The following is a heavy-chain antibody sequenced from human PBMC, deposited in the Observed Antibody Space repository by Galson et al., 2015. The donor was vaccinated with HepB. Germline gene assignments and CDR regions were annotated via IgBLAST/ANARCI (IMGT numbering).Heavy chain of an antibody. CDR1: GYTLTELS. V-gene: IGHV1-24*01. J-gene: IGHJ5*02. CDR3: ARRLDP. Sequence: SVKVSCKVSGYTLTELSMHWVRQAPGKGLEWMGGFDPEDGETIYAQKFQGRVTITADKSTSTAYMELSSLRSEDTAVYYCARRLDPWGQGTLVTVSS. CDR2: FDPEDGET.